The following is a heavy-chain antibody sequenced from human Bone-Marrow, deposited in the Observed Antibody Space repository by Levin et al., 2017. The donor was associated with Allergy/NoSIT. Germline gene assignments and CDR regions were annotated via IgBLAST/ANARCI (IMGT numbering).Heavy chain of an antibody. CDR1: GFTFSNAW. CDR2: IKSKTDGGTT. CDR3: TTDRYYDSSGYYYLPDY. Sequence: GGSLRLSCAASGFTFSNAWMSWVRQAPGKGLEWVGRIKSKTDGGTTDYAAPVKGRFTISRDDSKNTLYLQMNSLKTEDTAVYYCTTDRYYDSSGYYYLPDYWGQGTLVTVSS. V-gene: IGHV3-15*01. D-gene: IGHD3-22*01. J-gene: IGHJ4*02.